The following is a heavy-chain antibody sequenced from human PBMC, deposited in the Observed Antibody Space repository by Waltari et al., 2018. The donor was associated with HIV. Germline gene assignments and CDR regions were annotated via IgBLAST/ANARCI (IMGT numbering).Heavy chain of an antibody. CDR3: AKDLRGGGWFDP. J-gene: IGHJ5*02. D-gene: IGHD3-16*01. Sequence: EVQLLESGGGLVQPGGSLRLSCAAAGFTFSSYAMSWVRQAPGKGLEWVSAIRGSGGSTYYADSVKGRFTISRDNSKNTLYLQMNSLRAEDTAVYYCAKDLRGGGWFDPWGQGTLVTVSS. CDR1: GFTFSSYA. CDR2: IRGSGGST. V-gene: IGHV3-23*01.